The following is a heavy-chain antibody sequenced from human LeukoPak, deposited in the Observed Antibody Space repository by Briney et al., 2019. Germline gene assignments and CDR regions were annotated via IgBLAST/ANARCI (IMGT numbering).Heavy chain of an antibody. J-gene: IGHJ4*02. V-gene: IGHV1-24*01. D-gene: IGHD3-9*01. CDR2: FDPEDGET. CDR3: ATDKGTGYYNPPFDY. CDR1: GYTPTELS. Sequence: GASVKVSCKVSGYTPTELSMHWVRQAPGKGLEWMGGFDPEDGETIYAQKFQGRVTMTEDTSTDTAYMELSSLRSEDTAVYYCATDKGTGYYNPPFDYWGQGTLVTVSS.